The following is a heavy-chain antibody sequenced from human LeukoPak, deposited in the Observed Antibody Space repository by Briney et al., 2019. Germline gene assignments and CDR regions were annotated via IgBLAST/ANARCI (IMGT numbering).Heavy chain of an antibody. CDR1: GASMNTTNFY. D-gene: IGHD3-10*01. J-gene: IGHJ5*02. CDR2: ISYAGRT. Sequence: SETLSLTCTVSGASMNTTNFYWAWIRQPPGKGLESIGSISYAGRTYFNASLSSRVTMSVGTSKNQFSLKLSSATAADTAVYYCARQGTLTRGGYWLNPWGQGTLVIVSS. V-gene: IGHV4-39*01. CDR3: ARQGTLTRGGYWLNP.